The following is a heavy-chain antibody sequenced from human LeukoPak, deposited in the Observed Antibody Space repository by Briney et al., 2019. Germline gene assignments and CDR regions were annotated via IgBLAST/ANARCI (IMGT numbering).Heavy chain of an antibody. CDR1: GGSVSSDSYY. CDR3: ARDGGEQWTLDY. V-gene: IGHV4-61*01. CDR2: IYYSGST. J-gene: IGHJ4*02. D-gene: IGHD6-19*01. Sequence: SETLSLTCTVSGGSVSSDSYYWSWIRQPPGKGLEWIGYIYYSGSTNYNPSLKSRVTISVDTSKNQFSLKLSSVTAADTAVYYCARDGGEQWTLDYWGQGTLVTVSS.